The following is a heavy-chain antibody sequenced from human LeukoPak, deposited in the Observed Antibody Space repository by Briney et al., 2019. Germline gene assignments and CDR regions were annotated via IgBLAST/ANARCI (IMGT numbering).Heavy chain of an antibody. V-gene: IGHV3-48*01. J-gene: IGHJ6*04. CDR1: GFTFSTYN. CDR3: AELGITMIGGV. D-gene: IGHD3-10*02. CDR2: ISRTSSTI. Sequence: AGGSLRLSCAASGFTFSTYNMNWVRQAPGKGLEWVSYISRTSSTIYYADSVKGRFTISRDNAKNSLYLQMNSLRAEDTAVYYCAELGITMIGGVWGKGTTVTISS.